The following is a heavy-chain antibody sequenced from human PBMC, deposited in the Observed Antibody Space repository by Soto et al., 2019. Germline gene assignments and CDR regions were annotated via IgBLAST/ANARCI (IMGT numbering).Heavy chain of an antibody. CDR2: ISLRHHST. CDR3: AKYEGKYSHGYAALFA. V-gene: IGHV1-46*01. J-gene: IGHJ5*02. D-gene: IGHD5-18*01. Sequence: ASVKGSCKTSGYTFVDYFIHWVRQALGQGLEWMGIISLRHHSTSYAQKFQDRLSVTRDPSSTTIYMELSSLRSEDTAVYYCAKYEGKYSHGYAALFAWGPGTLVTVS. CDR1: GYTFVDYF.